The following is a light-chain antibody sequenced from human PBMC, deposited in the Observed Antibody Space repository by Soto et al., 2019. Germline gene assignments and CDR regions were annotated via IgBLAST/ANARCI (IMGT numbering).Light chain of an antibody. CDR2: EVI. Sequence: QSALTQPPSASGSPGQSVTISCAGTSSDVGGYDYVSWYQQHPGKAPKLLIYEVIKRPSGVPDRFSGSKSGNTASLTVSGLQADDEADYYCSSYAGSNGVLFGGGTKLTVL. J-gene: IGLJ3*02. V-gene: IGLV2-8*01. CDR1: SSDVGGYDY. CDR3: SSYAGSNGVL.